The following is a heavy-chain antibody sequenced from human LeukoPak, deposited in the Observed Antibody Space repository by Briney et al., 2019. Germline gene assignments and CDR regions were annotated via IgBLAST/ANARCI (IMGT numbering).Heavy chain of an antibody. J-gene: IGHJ6*03. CDR3: TRDRNGGDYYYLDV. CDR2: ISYSGST. CDR1: GGSISSHH. Sequence: SETLSLTCTVSGGSISSHHWSWIRQPPGKGLEWIGLISYSGSTYYNPSLESRVTISRDTSRNQFSLKLSSVTAADTAVYYCTRDRNGGDYYYLDVWGKGTTVTVSS. D-gene: IGHD3-16*01. V-gene: IGHV4-59*11.